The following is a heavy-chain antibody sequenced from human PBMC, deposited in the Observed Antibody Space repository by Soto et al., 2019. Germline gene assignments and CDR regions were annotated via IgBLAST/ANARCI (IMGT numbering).Heavy chain of an antibody. CDR1: GGSIRSGGYY. Sequence: SETLSLTCTVSGGSIRSGGYYWSWIRQHPGKGLEWIGYIYYSGSTYYNPSLKSRVTISVDTSKNQFSLKLSSVAAADTAVYDCALYYDSSGTYYWGQGTLVTVSS. J-gene: IGHJ4*02. D-gene: IGHD3-22*01. CDR2: IYYSGST. CDR3: ALYYDSSGTYY. V-gene: IGHV4-31*03.